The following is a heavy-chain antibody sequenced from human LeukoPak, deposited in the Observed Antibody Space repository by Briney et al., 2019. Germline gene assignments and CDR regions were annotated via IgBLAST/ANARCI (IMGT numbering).Heavy chain of an antibody. CDR1: GFDFSSNW. Sequence: GGSLRLSCAASGFDFSSNWMHWVRHAPGQGLVWVSRIKGDGISTYYADSVKGRFTISRDNSKNTLYLQMNSLRAEDTAVYYCAKDLGYCSGGSCYWGQGTLVTVSS. J-gene: IGHJ4*02. D-gene: IGHD2-15*01. CDR3: AKDLGYCSGGSCY. V-gene: IGHV3-74*01. CDR2: IKGDGIST.